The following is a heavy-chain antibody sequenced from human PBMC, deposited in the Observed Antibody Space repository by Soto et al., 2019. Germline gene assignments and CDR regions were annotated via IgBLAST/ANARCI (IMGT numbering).Heavy chain of an antibody. CDR1: GFSLTTNGMC. Sequence: SGPTLVNPTQTLTLTCTFSGFSLTTNGMCLSWIRQPPGKALEWLALIDWDDNTHYSTSLNNRLTLSKDTSKNQVVLLVRHMGPVDTATYYCARIACRNSYTENFFDPWGQGIPVTVSS. CDR3: ARIACRNSYTENFFDP. J-gene: IGHJ5*02. D-gene: IGHD1-7*01. V-gene: IGHV2-70*01. CDR2: IDWDDNT.